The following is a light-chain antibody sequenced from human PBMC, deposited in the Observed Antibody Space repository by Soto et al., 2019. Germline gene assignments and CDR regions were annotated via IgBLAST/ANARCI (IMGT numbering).Light chain of an antibody. V-gene: IGKV3-20*01. CDR2: GTP. J-gene: IGKJ1*01. CDR1: KSVSSGY. Sequence: EIVLTQSPGTLPCSPGEKAPSSCRAGKSVSSGYLAWYQKKPGQAPGLLIYGTPSRATANPDRFSGSGSGTDFTLTISRLEPEDFAVYYCQQYGSSSWTFGQGTKVEIK. CDR3: QQYGSSSWT.